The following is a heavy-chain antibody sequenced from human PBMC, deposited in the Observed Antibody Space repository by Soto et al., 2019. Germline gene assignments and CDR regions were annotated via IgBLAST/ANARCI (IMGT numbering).Heavy chain of an antibody. J-gene: IGHJ6*02. CDR3: AKGGYGGEVPPPFQNYGMDV. CDR1: VFSFRRSA. D-gene: IGHD2-15*01. V-gene: IGHV3-23*01. CDR2: IGASGAGT. Sequence: GGSLRLSCAASVFSFRRSAMHWVRQTPGKGPEWVSGIGASGAGTYYADSVKGRFTISRDNPKNTLYLQMDSLRAEDTGKYYCAKGGYGGEVPPPFQNYGMDVWGQGTTAPVYS.